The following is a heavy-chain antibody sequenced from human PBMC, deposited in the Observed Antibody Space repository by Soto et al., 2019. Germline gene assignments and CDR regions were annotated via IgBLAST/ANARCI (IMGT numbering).Heavy chain of an antibody. CDR1: GFPFSSYG. V-gene: IGHV3-33*01. Sequence: GGSLRLSCAASGFPFSSYGMHCVRQAPGKGLDWVAVIWYDVSNKDYADSVKGRFTISRDNSKNTLFLQMNNLRVDDTAVYYCASSINWGQGTLVTVYS. CDR2: IWYDVSNK. CDR3: ASSIN. J-gene: IGHJ1*01.